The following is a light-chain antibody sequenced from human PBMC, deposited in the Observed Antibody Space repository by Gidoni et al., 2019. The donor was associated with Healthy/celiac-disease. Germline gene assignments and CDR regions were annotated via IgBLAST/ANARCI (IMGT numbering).Light chain of an antibody. Sequence: ELVLTQSPGTLSLPPGERATLSCRASQSVSSSYLACYQQKPGQAPRLLIYGASSRATGMPVRFNCSWSGTGFTLTIRSLEPEDFAIYYCQQCDSSPLTFGGGTKVDIK. V-gene: IGKV3-20*01. CDR2: GAS. CDR3: QQCDSSPLT. J-gene: IGKJ4*01. CDR1: QSVSSSY.